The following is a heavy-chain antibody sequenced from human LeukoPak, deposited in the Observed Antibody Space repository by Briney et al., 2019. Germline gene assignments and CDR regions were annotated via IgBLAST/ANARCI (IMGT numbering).Heavy chain of an antibody. D-gene: IGHD4-17*01. Sequence: PSQTLSLTCTVSGGSISSGSYYWSWIRQPAGKGLEWIGRIYTSGSTNYNPSLKSRVTISVDTSKNQFSLKLSSVTAADTAVYYCARETTVTTVFDYWGQGTLVTVSS. CDR2: IYTSGST. V-gene: IGHV4-61*02. CDR3: ARETTVTTVFDY. CDR1: GGSISSGSYY. J-gene: IGHJ4*02.